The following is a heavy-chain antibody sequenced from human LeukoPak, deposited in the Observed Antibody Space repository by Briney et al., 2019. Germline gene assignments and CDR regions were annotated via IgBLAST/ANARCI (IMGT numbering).Heavy chain of an antibody. CDR1: GVSISSGDHN. D-gene: IGHD4-17*01. Sequence: SETLSLTCTVSGVSISSGDHNWSWIRQHPGKGLEWIGYISYTGSPDYNPSLRSRLTISVDTSQNQFSLRLSSVTAADTAVYYCAGLDYGDYEAFDIWGQGTMVTVSS. V-gene: IGHV4-31*03. CDR2: ISYTGSP. J-gene: IGHJ3*02. CDR3: AGLDYGDYEAFDI.